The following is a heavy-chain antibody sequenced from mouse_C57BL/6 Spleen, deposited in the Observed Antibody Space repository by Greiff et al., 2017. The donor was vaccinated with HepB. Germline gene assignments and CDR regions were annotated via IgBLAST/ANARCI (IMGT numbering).Heavy chain of an antibody. CDR2: IYPGSGNT. D-gene: IGHD1-1*01. V-gene: IGHV1-66*01. CDR1: GYSFTSYY. CDR3: AREGISNYYGSSYVDY. J-gene: IGHJ2*01. Sequence: VQLQQSGPELVKPGASVKISCKASGYSFTSYYIHWVKQRPGQGLEWIGWIYPGSGNTKYNEKFKGKATLTADTSSSTAYMQLSSLTSEDSAVYYCAREGISNYYGSSYVDYWGQGTTLTVSS.